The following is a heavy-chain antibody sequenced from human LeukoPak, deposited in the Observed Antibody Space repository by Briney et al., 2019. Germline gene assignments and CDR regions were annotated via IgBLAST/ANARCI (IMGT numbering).Heavy chain of an antibody. J-gene: IGHJ2*01. V-gene: IGHV3-30*03. D-gene: IGHD4-17*01. CDR1: GFIFNSYA. CDR3: ARDTVIHGDAPGL. CDR2: ISYDGSNK. Sequence: GGSLRLSCAVSGFIFNSYAMSWVRQAPGKGLEWVAVISYDGSNKYYADSVKGRFTISRDNSKNTLYLQMNSLRAEDTAVYYCARDTVIHGDAPGLWGRGTLVTVSS.